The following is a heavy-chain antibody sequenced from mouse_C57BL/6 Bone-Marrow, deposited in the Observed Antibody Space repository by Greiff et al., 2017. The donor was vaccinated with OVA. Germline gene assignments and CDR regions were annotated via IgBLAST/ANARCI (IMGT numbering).Heavy chain of an antibody. V-gene: IGHV1-52*01. Sequence: QVQLQQSGAELVRPGSSVKLSCKASGYTFTSYWMHWVKQRPIQGLEWIGNIDPSDSETHYNQKFKDKATLTVDKSSSTAYMQLSSLTSEDSAVYYCARSGSSGYLFAYWGQGTLVTVSA. J-gene: IGHJ3*01. D-gene: IGHD3-2*02. CDR3: ARSGSSGYLFAY. CDR2: IDPSDSET. CDR1: GYTFTSYW.